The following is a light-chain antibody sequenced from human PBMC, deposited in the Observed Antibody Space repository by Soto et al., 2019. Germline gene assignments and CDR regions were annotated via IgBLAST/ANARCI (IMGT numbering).Light chain of an antibody. CDR2: NNN. V-gene: IGLV1-44*01. J-gene: IGLJ3*02. CDR1: NSNIGGNP. Sequence: QSVLTQPPSVSGTPGQTVTISCSGSNSNIGGNPVSWYQVLPGAAPKLLIYNNNQRPSGVPDRLSGSKSGTSASLAISGLQSDDEADYFCATWDDSLNGRLFGGGTQLTVL. CDR3: ATWDDSLNGRL.